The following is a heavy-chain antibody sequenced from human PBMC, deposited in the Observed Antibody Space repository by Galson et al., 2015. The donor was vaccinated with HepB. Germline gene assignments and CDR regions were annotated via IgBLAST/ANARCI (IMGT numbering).Heavy chain of an antibody. D-gene: IGHD3-16*01. Sequence: SLRLSCAGSGFIFRHHAMAWISQAPGKGLEWVSGINGRGSTRSYSDAVKGRFSISRDNSKETVLLQMDNLRAEDTAVYYCVKEGSWFGGDWFDPWGQGALVTVS. J-gene: IGHJ5*02. V-gene: IGHV3-23*01. CDR3: VKEGSWFGGDWFDP. CDR2: INGRGSTR. CDR1: GFIFRHHA.